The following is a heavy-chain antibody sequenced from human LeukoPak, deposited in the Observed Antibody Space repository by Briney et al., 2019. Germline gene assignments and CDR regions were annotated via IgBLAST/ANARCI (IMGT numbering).Heavy chain of an antibody. V-gene: IGHV1-69*06. CDR3: ARAVVDTAGFDY. CDR1: GSTFSSYA. Sequence: EASVKVSCKASGSTFSSYAISWVRQAPGQGLEWMGGIIPIFGTANYAQKFQGRVTITADKSMSTAYMELSSLRSEDTAVYYCARAVVDTAGFDYWGQGTLVTVSS. CDR2: IIPIFGTA. J-gene: IGHJ4*02. D-gene: IGHD5-18*01.